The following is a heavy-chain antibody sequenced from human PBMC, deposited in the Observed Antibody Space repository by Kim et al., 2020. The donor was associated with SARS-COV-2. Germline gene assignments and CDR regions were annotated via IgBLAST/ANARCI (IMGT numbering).Heavy chain of an antibody. CDR2: ISWNSGSI. CDR1: GFTFDDYA. Sequence: GGSLRLSCAASGFTFDDYAMHWVRQATGKGLEWVSGISWNSGSIGYADSVKGRFTISRDNAKNSLYLQMNSLRAEDTALYYCAKGYYGSGSYRGFDYWGQRTLVTVSS. J-gene: IGHJ4*02. D-gene: IGHD3-10*01. V-gene: IGHV3-9*01. CDR3: AKGYYGSGSYRGFDY.